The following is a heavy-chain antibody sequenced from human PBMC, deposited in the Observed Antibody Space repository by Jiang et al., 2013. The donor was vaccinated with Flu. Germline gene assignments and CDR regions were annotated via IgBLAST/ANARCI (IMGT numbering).Heavy chain of an antibody. V-gene: IGHV4-38-2*02. Sequence: LLKPSETLSLTCTVSGYSISSGYFWGWIRQPPGKGLEWVGSIFHSGSTYYNLSLKSRVTISVDTSKNQFSLKLSSVTAADTAVYYCARVSLVVVAATHFDYWGQGTLVTVSS. CDR3: ARVSLVVVAATHFDY. CDR2: IFHSGST. J-gene: IGHJ4*02. CDR1: GYSISSGYF. D-gene: IGHD2-15*01.